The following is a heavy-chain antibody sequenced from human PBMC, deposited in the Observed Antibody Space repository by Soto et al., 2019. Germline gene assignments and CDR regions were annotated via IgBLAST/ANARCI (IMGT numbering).Heavy chain of an antibody. J-gene: IGHJ5*02. CDR1: GFTFSSYA. CDR2: ISYDGIRH. D-gene: IGHD6-13*01. CDR3: PRDSMAAACARWAVNMFHP. Sequence: QPGGSLRLSYAASGFTFSSYAMHWIRPAPGMGLEWVAIISYDGIRHFEADSVKGRFTVSRDNSQNTLFLQMNSLRTEDSAVYYCPRDSMAAACARWAVNMFHPWGQGT. V-gene: IGHV3-30-3*01.